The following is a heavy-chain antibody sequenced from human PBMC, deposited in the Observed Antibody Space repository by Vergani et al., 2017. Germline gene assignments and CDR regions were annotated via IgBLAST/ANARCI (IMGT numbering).Heavy chain of an antibody. CDR2: IRYDGSNP. Sequence: HVQMVESGGGVVQPGRSLRLSCAVSGFRFSDYGMHWVRQAPGRGLEWVAFIRYDGSNPQYIDSVKGRFTISRDNSKDTLFLQMNGLRPEDTGTYFCAKKGGRLYYYSVDVWGQGTTIAVAS. D-gene: IGHD1-26*01. J-gene: IGHJ6*02. V-gene: IGHV3-30*02. CDR1: GFRFSDYG. CDR3: AKKGGRLYYYSVDV.